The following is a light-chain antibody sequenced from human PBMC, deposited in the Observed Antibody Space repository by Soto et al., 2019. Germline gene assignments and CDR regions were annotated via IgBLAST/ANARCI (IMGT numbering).Light chain of an antibody. J-gene: IGLJ1*01. CDR1: SSDVGGYNY. CDR2: DVS. Sequence: SALTQPASVSGSPGQSITISCTGTSSDVGGYNYVSWYQQHPGKAPKLMICDVSNRPSGVSNRFSGSKSGNTASLTISGLQAEDEADYYCSSYTSSSTLNVFGTGTKVTVL. CDR3: SSYTSSSTLNV. V-gene: IGLV2-14*01.